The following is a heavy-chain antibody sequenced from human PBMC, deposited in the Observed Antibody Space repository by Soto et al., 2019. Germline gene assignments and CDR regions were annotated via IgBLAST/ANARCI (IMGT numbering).Heavy chain of an antibody. D-gene: IGHD2-15*01. V-gene: IGHV4-39*01. CDR1: GYSVSSSDYY. Sequence: PSETLSLTCSVSGYSVSSSDYYWAWIRQPPGKGLEWIGSMLYSGLTYYNPSLKSRVTLSVDTSKNQFSVRLNSVTASDTAVYYCAPLSVSLSGPYGTHVWGQGTTVTVSS. CDR2: MLYSGLT. J-gene: IGHJ6*02. CDR3: APLSVSLSGPYGTHV.